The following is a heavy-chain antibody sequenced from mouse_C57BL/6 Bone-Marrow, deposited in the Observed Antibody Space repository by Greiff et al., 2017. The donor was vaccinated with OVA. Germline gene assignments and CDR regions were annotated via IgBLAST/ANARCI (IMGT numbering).Heavy chain of an antibody. CDR2: IDPSDSYT. V-gene: IGHV1-69*01. J-gene: IGHJ3*01. CDR3: ARDWGIYYGYDRFSY. Sequence: VQLQQSGAELVMPGASVKLSCKASGYTFTSYWMHWVKQRPGQGLEWIGEIDPSDSYTNYNQKFKGKSTLTVDKSSSTAYMQLSSLTSEDSAVYFCARDWGIYYGYDRFSYWGQGALVTVSA. D-gene: IGHD2-2*01. CDR1: GYTFTSYW.